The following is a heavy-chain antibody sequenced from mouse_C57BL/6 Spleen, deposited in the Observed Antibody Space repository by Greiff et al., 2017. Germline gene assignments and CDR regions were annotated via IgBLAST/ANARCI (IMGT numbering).Heavy chain of an antibody. J-gene: IGHJ4*01. CDR2: ISSGGSYT. D-gene: IGHD1-1*01. Sequence: EVQLQESGGDLVKPGGSLKLSCAASGFTFSSYGMSWVRQTPDKRLEWVATISSGGSYTYYPDSVKGRFTISRDNAKNTLYLQMSSLKSEDTAMYYCARQGYYGSSYGYAMDYWGQGTSVTVSS. V-gene: IGHV5-6*01. CDR1: GFTFSSYG. CDR3: ARQGYYGSSYGYAMDY.